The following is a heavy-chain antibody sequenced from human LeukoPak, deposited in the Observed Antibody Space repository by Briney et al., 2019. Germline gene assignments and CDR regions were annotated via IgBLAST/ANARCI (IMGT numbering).Heavy chain of an antibody. CDR3: AKKSCNSTSCYYDY. V-gene: IGHV3-23*01. Sequence: GGSLRLSCAASAFTFTSYAMTWVRQAPGKGLEWVSVISGRGGSTYYADSVKGRFTISRDNSKNTLYLQMNSLRAEDTAVYYCAKKSCNSTSCYYDYWGQGTLVTVSS. CDR2: ISGRGGST. CDR1: AFTFTSYA. J-gene: IGHJ4*02. D-gene: IGHD2-2*01.